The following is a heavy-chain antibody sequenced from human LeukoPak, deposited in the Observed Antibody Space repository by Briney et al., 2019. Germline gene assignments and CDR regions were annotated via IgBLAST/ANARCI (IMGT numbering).Heavy chain of an antibody. CDR2: VSAYNGNT. V-gene: IGHV1-18*01. CDR1: GYTFTSYG. Sequence: GASVTVSCKASGYTFTSYGFSWVRQAPGQGLEWMGWVSAYNGNTNYAQKVQGRVTMTTDTSTSTAYMELRSLRSDDTAVYYCARGDDILTDHYKGLDYWGLGTLVTVSS. CDR3: ARGDDILTDHYKGLDY. D-gene: IGHD3-9*01. J-gene: IGHJ4*02.